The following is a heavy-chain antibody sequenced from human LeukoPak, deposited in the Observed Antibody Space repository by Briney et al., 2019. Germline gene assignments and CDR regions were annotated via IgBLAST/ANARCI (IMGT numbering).Heavy chain of an antibody. V-gene: IGHV4-61*02. CDR3: ATRGGYSGYDRWMYYFDY. D-gene: IGHD5-12*01. CDR1: GGSISSGSYY. CDR2: IYTSGST. J-gene: IGHJ4*02. Sequence: SETLSLTCTVSGGSISSGSYYWSWIRQPAGKGLEWIGRIYTSGSTNYNPSLKSRVTISVDTSKNQFSLKVSSVTAADTAVYYCATRGGYSGYDRWMYYFDYWGQGTLVTVSS.